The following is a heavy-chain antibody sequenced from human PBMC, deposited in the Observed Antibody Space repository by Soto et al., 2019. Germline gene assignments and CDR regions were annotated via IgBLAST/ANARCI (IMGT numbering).Heavy chain of an antibody. D-gene: IGHD5-12*01. J-gene: IGHJ4*02. Sequence: DSVKVSCKASGYTFTSYDINWVRQATGHGLDWLGWMNPNSGNTGYAQKFQGRVTMTRNTSISTAYMELSSLRSEDTAVYYCAREQRDGYKRSRVPTSFDHWGQGTLVTVSS. CDR3: AREQRDGYKRSRVPTSFDH. CDR2: MNPNSGNT. V-gene: IGHV1-8*01. CDR1: GYTFTSYD.